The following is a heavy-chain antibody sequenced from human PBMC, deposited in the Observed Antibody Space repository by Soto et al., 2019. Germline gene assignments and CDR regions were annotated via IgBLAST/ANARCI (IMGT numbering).Heavy chain of an antibody. D-gene: IGHD5-18*01. J-gene: IGHJ4*02. V-gene: IGHV3-15*01. CDR1: GFTFSYAW. Sequence: EVQLVESGGGLVKPGGSIRLSCAASGFTFSYAWMYRVRQGPGKGLVWAGRIKSTTDGGTTDYAAPVRGRFTISIDDSKNPLYLQMNSLKTEDTAVYYCTTPLWVQLWSYIDYWGQGTLVTVSS. CDR2: IKSTTDGGTT. CDR3: TTPLWVQLWSYIDY.